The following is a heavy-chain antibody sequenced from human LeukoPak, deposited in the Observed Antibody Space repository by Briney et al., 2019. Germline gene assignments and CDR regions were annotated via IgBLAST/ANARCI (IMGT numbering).Heavy chain of an antibody. J-gene: IGHJ5*02. CDR3: ARGNSGYDEYNWFDP. Sequence: SQTLSLTCTVSGGSINSGGSYWSWIRQHPGKGLEWIGFIYYSGSTYYSPSLKSRVTISVDTSKNQFSLKLSSVTAADTAVYYCARGNSGYDEYNWFDPWGQGTLVTVSS. CDR2: IYYSGST. V-gene: IGHV4-31*03. D-gene: IGHD5-12*01. CDR1: GGSINSGGSY.